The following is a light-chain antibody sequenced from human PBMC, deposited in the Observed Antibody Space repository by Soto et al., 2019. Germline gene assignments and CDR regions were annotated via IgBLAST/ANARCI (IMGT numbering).Light chain of an antibody. J-gene: IGKJ3*01. Sequence: DIQMTQSPSSLSASVGDRVTITCRASQSVGNYLNWYQQKPGKAPKLLIYHASSLQSGVPSRFSGSGSVTVFTLTISSLQPEDFATYSCQQSYTTPFTFGPGTKVDIK. CDR2: HAS. CDR1: QSVGNY. V-gene: IGKV1-39*01. CDR3: QQSYTTPFT.